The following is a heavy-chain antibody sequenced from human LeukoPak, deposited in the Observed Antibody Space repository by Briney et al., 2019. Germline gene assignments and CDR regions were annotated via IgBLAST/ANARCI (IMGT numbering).Heavy chain of an antibody. D-gene: IGHD1-1*01. V-gene: IGHV4-34*01. CDR2: INHSGST. J-gene: IGHJ2*01. Sequence: PSETLSLTCALSGGSFSGYYWSWIRQPPGKGLEWIGEINHSGSTNYNPSLKSRVTISVDTSKNQFSLKLSSVTAADTAVYYCARYSRRVPRHWYFDLWGRGTLVTVSS. CDR3: ARYSRRVPRHWYFDL. CDR1: GGSFSGYY.